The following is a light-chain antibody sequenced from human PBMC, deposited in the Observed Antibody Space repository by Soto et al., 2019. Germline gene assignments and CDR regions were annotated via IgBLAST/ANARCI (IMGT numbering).Light chain of an antibody. J-gene: IGKJ4*01. Sequence: EIVLTQSPGTLSLSPGERATLSCRASQSVSSSFLAWYQQKPGQAPRLLIYGASSRATGIPDRFGGSGSGTDFPLTISTLEPEVVAVYYGQHDGSSPLTFGGGTKVEIK. CDR3: QHDGSSPLT. CDR2: GAS. CDR1: QSVSSSF. V-gene: IGKV3-20*01.